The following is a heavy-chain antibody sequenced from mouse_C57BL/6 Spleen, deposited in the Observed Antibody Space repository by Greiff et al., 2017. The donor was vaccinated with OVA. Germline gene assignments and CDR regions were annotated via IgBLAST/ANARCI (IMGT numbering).Heavy chain of an antibody. CDR2: INPGSGGT. V-gene: IGHV1-54*01. Sequence: VQLVKSGAELVRPGTSVKVSCKASGYAFTNYLIEWVKQRPGQGLEWIGVINPGSGGTNYNEKFKGKATLTADKSSSTAYMQLSSLTSEDSAVYFCARYYGNSYWYFDVWGTGTTVTVSS. D-gene: IGHD2-1*01. J-gene: IGHJ1*03. CDR1: GYAFTNYL. CDR3: ARYYGNSYWYFDV.